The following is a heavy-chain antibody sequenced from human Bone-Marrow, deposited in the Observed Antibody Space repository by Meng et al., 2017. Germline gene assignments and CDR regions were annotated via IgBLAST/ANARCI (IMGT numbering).Heavy chain of an antibody. D-gene: IGHD3-22*01. Sequence: GSLRLSCTVSGYSISSGYYWSWIRQPPGKGLEWIGYIYYSGSTNYNPSLKSRVTISVDTSKNQFSLKLSSVTAADTAVYYCARVLYGSGYYFLDYWGQGTLVTVSS. J-gene: IGHJ4*02. CDR2: IYYSGST. V-gene: IGHV4-61*01. CDR1: GYSISSGYY. CDR3: ARVLYGSGYYFLDY.